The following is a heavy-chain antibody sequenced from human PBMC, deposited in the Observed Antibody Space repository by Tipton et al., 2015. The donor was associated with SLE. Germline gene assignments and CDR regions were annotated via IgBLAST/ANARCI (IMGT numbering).Heavy chain of an antibody. J-gene: IGHJ5*02. V-gene: IGHV4-34*01. Sequence: TLSLTCAVYGGSFSGYYWSWIRQPPGKGLEWIGEINHSGSTNYNPSLKSRVTISVDTSKNQFSLKLSSVTAADTAVYYCARSQAIFGVVIGGYNWFDPWGQGTLVTVSS. CDR1: GGSFSGYY. D-gene: IGHD3-3*01. CDR3: ARSQAIFGVVIGGYNWFDP. CDR2: INHSGST.